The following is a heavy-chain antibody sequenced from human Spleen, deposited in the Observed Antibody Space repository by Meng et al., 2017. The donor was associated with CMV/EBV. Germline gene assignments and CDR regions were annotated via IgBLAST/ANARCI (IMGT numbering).Heavy chain of an antibody. V-gene: IGHV3-21*01. CDR1: GFTFSHYA. J-gene: IGHJ4*02. Sequence: GESLKISCAASGFTFSHYAMNWVRQAPGKGLEWVSSISTSSAFIYYADSVKGRFTISRDDGKNSVYLQMNSLRAEDTAVYYCARHSTEATISDYWGQGTLVTVSS. D-gene: IGHD5-12*01. CDR2: ISTSSAFI. CDR3: ARHSTEATISDY.